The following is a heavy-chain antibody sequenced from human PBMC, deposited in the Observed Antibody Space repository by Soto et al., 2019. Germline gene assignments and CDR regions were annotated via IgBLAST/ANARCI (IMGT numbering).Heavy chain of an antibody. CDR1: GGTFSRYT. V-gene: IGHV1-69*02. CDR2: IIPIVDIP. CDR3: ASHFTGVLVLGTSPPGGDNYGWDV. J-gene: IGHJ6*02. Sequence: QVQLVQSGAEVKKPGSSVKVSCKASGGTFSRYTFTWVRQAPGQGLEWMGRIIPIVDIPNYAQNFQGRVTITAANSTSTAYLDLSSLTSDDTAVYYCASHFTGVLVLGTSPPGGDNYGWDVWGPGTTVSVS. D-gene: IGHD2-15*01.